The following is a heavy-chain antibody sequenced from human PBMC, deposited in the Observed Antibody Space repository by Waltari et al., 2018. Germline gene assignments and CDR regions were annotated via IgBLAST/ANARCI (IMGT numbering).Heavy chain of an antibody. Sequence: EVQLVESGGGLVKPGGSLRLSCAASGFTFSSYSMNWVRQAPGKGLGWVSSISSSSSYIYYADSVKGRFTISRDNAKNSLYLQMNSLRAEDTAVYYCARWGQYSGYADDSWGQGTLVTVSS. V-gene: IGHV3-21*01. J-gene: IGHJ4*02. CDR1: GFTFSSYS. CDR3: ARWGQYSGYADDS. CDR2: ISSSSSYI. D-gene: IGHD5-12*01.